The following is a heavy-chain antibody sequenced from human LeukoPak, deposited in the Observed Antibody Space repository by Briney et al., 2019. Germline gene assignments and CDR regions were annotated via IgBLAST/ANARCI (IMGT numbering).Heavy chain of an antibody. CDR2: ISNDGSRK. V-gene: IGHV3-30*03. J-gene: IGHJ4*02. D-gene: IGHD3-3*01. CDR1: GFTFSRHG. Sequence: GGSLRLSCAPSGFTFSRHGMHWVRQAPGKGLEWVAIISNDGSRKYYAHSVEGRFTISRDNSKNTLYLQMDSLRAEDTAVYYCARDRAWNYFDYWGQGSLVTVSS. CDR3: ARDRAWNYFDY.